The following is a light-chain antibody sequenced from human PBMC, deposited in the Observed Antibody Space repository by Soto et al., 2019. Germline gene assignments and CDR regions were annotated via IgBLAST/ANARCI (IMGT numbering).Light chain of an antibody. J-gene: IGLJ1*01. CDR1: SSNIGSNT. Sequence: QSALTQPPSASGTPGQRVTISCSGSSSNIGSNTVNWYQQLPGTAPKLLMYSNNQRPSGVPDRLSGSKSGTSASLAISGLQPEDEADYYCAAWDDSLNGHVFGTGTKVTVL. CDR2: SNN. CDR3: AAWDDSLNGHV. V-gene: IGLV1-44*01.